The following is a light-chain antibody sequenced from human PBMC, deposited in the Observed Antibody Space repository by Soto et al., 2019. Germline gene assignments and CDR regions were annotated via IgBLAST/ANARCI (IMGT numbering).Light chain of an antibody. Sequence: QSALTQPPSASGSPGQSVTISCTGTSSDVGAYNYVSWYQQHPGKAPKVLIYDVIKRPSGVPDRFSGSKSGNTASLTVSGLQAEDEADYYCSSYAGRNTWVFGGGTKLTVL. CDR1: SSDVGAYNY. V-gene: IGLV2-8*01. CDR3: SSYAGRNTWV. J-gene: IGLJ3*02. CDR2: DVI.